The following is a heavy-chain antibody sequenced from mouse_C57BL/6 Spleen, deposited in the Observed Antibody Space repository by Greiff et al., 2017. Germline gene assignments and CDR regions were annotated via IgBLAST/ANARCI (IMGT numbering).Heavy chain of an antibody. V-gene: IGHV14-2*01. CDR3: DRAAFGYSFDY. CDR1: GFNIKDYY. D-gene: IGHD3-1*01. CDR2: IDPEDGDT. J-gene: IGHJ2*01. Sequence: VQLKQSGAELVKPGASVKLSCTASGFNIKDYYMHWVKQRTEQGLEWIGRIDPEDGDTKYAPQFQGKATFTADTSSNTTYLQLRRLTSEDTAVYYCDRAAFGYSFDYWGQGTTVTVSS.